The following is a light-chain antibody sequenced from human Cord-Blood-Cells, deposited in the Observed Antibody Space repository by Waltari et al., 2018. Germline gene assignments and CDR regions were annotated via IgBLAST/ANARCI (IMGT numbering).Light chain of an antibody. CDR3: QVWDSSSDSWV. J-gene: IGLJ3*02. Sequence: SYVLTQPPSVSVAPGKTARITCGGNNIGSKSVHWYQQKPGQAPVLVIYYDSDRPSGIPARFSGSKSGNTATLTVSRVEAGDEADYYCQVWDSSSDSWVFGGGTKLTVL. CDR1: NIGSKS. CDR2: YDS. V-gene: IGLV3-21*04.